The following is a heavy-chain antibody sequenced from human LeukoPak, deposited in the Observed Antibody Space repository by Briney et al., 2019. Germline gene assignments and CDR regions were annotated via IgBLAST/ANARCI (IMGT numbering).Heavy chain of an antibody. CDR2: ISYDGSNT. V-gene: IGHV3-30*03. CDR3: AGGLYDSSGYYSGYFDY. D-gene: IGHD3-22*01. CDR1: GFTFSGYG. Sequence: GGSLRLSCAASGFTFSGYGMHWVRQAPGKGLDWVALISYDGSNTYYADSVKGRFTISRDNSKNSLYLQMNSLRTEDTALYYCAGGLYDSSGYYSGYFDYWGQGTLVTVSS. J-gene: IGHJ4*02.